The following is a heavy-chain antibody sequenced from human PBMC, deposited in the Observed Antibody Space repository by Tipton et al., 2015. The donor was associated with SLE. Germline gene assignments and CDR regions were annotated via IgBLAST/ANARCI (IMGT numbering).Heavy chain of an antibody. V-gene: IGHV4-59*01. CDR1: GGSISSYY. J-gene: IGHJ4*02. CDR2: IYYSGST. D-gene: IGHD4-17*01. Sequence: LRLSCTVSGGSISSYYWSWIRQPPGKGLEWIGYIYYSGSTNYNPSLKSRVTISVDTSKNQFSLKLSSVTAADAAVYYCARVNYGDYDGGGFDYWGQGTLVTVSS. CDR3: ARVNYGDYDGGGFDY.